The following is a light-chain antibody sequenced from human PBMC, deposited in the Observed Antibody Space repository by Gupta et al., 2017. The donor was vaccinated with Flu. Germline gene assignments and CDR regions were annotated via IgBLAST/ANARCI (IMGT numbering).Light chain of an antibody. Sequence: RVTISCSGSSSSIGSNTVHWYQQLPGTAPKLLIYTNNQRPSGVPDRFSGSKSGTSASLAISGLQSEDESDYYCATWDDSLNGPVFGGGTKLTVL. V-gene: IGLV1-44*01. J-gene: IGLJ3*02. CDR3: ATWDDSLNGPV. CDR1: SSSIGSNT. CDR2: TNN.